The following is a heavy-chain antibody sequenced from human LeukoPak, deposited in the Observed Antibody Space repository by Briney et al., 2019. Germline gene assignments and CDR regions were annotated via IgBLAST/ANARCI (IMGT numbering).Heavy chain of an antibody. J-gene: IGHJ4*02. CDR3: ARGGVYYRFTDDY. CDR2: MNPNSGNT. V-gene: IGHV1-8*02. CDR1: GYTFTSYA. Sequence: GASVQVSCKASGYTFTSYAMHWVRQAPGQGLEWMGWMNPNSGNTGYAQKFQGRVTMTRNTSISTAYMELSSPRSEDTAVYYCARGGVYYRFTDDYWGQGTLVTVSS. D-gene: IGHD2-8*01.